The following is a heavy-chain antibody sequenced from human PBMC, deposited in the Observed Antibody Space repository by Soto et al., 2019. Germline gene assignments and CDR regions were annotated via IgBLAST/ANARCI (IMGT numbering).Heavy chain of an antibody. CDR3: ARDLEYYDSSGSFNWFDP. J-gene: IGHJ5*02. Sequence: SETLSLTCTVSGGSISSYYWSWIRQPPGKGLEWIGEINHSGSTNYNPSLKSRVTISVDTSKNQFSLKLSSVTAADTAVYYCARDLEYYDSSGSFNWFDPWGQGTLVTVSS. CDR2: INHSGST. D-gene: IGHD3-22*01. V-gene: IGHV4-59*01. CDR1: GGSISSYY.